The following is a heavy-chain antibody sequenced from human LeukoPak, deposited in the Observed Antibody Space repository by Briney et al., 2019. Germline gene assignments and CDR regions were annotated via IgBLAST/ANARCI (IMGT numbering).Heavy chain of an antibody. CDR2: ISGSGGST. D-gene: IGHD3-3*01. Sequence: GGSLRLSCAASGFTFSSYAMSWVRQAPGKGLEWVSAISGSGGSTYYADSVKGRFTISRDNSKNTLYLQMNSLRAEDTAVYYCAKDGGGDFWSGYYIGYYYYGMDVWGQGTTVTVSS. CDR1: GFTFSSYA. V-gene: IGHV3-23*01. J-gene: IGHJ6*02. CDR3: AKDGGGDFWSGYYIGYYYYGMDV.